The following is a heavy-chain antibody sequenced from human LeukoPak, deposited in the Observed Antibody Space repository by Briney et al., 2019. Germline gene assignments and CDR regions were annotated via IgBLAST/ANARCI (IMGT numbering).Heavy chain of an antibody. V-gene: IGHV1-69*06. CDR2: IIPIFGTA. J-gene: IGHJ3*02. CDR3: ARVSPDAFDI. Sequence: SVKVSCKASGGTFSSYAISWVRQDPGQGLEWMGGIIPIFGTANYAQKFQGRVTITADKSTSTAYMELSSLRSEDTAVYYCARVSPDAFDIWGQGTMVTVSS. CDR1: GGTFSSYA.